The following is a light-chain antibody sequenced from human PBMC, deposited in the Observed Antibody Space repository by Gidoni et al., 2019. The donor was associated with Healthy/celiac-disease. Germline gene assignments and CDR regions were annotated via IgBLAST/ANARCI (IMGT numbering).Light chain of an antibody. CDR1: QSVSSSY. Sequence: IVLTPSPATLSLSPGERATLSCRASQSVSSSYLAWYQQKPGQAPRLLIYGASSRATGIPDRCSGSGSGTDFTLTISRLEPEDFAVYYCQQYGSSQTFGQGTKLEIK. CDR2: GAS. CDR3: QQYGSSQT. V-gene: IGKV3-20*01. J-gene: IGKJ2*01.